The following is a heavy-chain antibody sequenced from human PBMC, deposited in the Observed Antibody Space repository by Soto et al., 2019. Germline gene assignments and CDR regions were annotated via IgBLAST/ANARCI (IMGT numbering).Heavy chain of an antibody. Sequence: GGSLRLSCAASGFTFSSYAMSWVRQAPGKGLEWVSAISGSGGSTYYADSVKGRFTISRDNSKNTLYLQMNSLRAEDTAVYYCAKEVAVADPYYYYGMDVWGQGTTVTVSS. V-gene: IGHV3-23*01. CDR1: GFTFSSYA. J-gene: IGHJ6*02. D-gene: IGHD6-19*01. CDR2: ISGSGGST. CDR3: AKEVAVADPYYYYGMDV.